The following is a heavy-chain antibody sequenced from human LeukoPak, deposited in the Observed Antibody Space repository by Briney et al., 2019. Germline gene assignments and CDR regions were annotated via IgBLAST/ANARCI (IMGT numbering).Heavy chain of an antibody. J-gene: IGHJ4*02. D-gene: IGHD2-2*01. CDR3: ARAVFRPAAVDY. V-gene: IGHV1-2*02. CDR1: GYTFTGDY. Sequence: ASVKVSCKASGYTFTGDYMHWVRQAPGQGLEWMGWINPNSGGTNYAQKFQGRVPMTRDTSISTAYMELSRLRSDDTAVYYCARAVFRPAAVDYWGQGTLVTVSS. CDR2: INPNSGGT.